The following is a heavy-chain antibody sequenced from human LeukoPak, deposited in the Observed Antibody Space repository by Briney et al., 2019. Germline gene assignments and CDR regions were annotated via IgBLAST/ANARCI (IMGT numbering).Heavy chain of an antibody. V-gene: IGHV3-64D*06. Sequence: PGGSLRLSCSASGFTFSSYAMHWVRQAPGKGLEYVSAISSNGGSTYYADSVKGRFTISRDNSKNTLYLQMSSLRAEDMAVYYCVKDRVSLGITFGGVIVTNFDYWGQGTLVTVSS. D-gene: IGHD3-16*02. CDR2: ISSNGGST. CDR1: GFTFSSYA. CDR3: VKDRVSLGITFGGVIVTNFDY. J-gene: IGHJ4*02.